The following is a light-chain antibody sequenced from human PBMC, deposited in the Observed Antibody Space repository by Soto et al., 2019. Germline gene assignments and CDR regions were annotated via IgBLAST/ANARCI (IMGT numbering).Light chain of an antibody. V-gene: IGKV1-8*01. CDR1: QGISSY. Sequence: AVRMTHSPSSLSASTGDRFAITCRASQGISSYLAWYQQKPGKAPKLLIYAASTLQSGVPSRFSGSGSGTDFTLTISCLQSEDFATYYCQQYYSYPQTFGQGTKVDI. J-gene: IGKJ1*01. CDR3: QQYYSYPQT. CDR2: AAS.